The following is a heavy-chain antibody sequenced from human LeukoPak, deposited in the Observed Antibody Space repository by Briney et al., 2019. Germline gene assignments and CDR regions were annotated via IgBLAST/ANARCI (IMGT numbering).Heavy chain of an antibody. CDR2: INPNSGGT. D-gene: IGHD3-22*01. V-gene: IGHV1-2*02. J-gene: IGHJ1*01. CDR3: ARDGVGYYDSSGYYYFQH. Sequence: ASVKVSCKASGYTFTVYYMHWVRQAPGQGGEWMGWINPNSGGTNYAQKFQGRVTINRDTSISTAYMELSRLRSDDTAVYYCARDGVGYYDSSGYYYFQHWGQGTLVTVSS. CDR1: GYTFTVYY.